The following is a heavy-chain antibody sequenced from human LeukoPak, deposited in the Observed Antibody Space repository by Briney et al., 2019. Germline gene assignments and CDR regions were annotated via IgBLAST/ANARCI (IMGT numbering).Heavy chain of an antibody. D-gene: IGHD3-3*01. CDR2: ISGSGGST. V-gene: IGHV3-23*01. J-gene: IGHJ4*02. CDR3: AKDPWEYDFWSGTLDY. Sequence: GGSLRLSCAASGFTFSSYAMSWVRQAPGKGPEWVSAISGSGGSTYYADSVKGRFTISRDNSKNTLYLQMNSLRAEDTAVYYCAKDPWEYDFWSGTLDYWGQGTLVTVSS. CDR1: GFTFSSYA.